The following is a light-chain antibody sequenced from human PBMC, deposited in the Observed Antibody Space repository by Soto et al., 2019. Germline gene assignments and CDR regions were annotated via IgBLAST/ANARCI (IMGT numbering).Light chain of an antibody. V-gene: IGLV2-14*01. CDR2: EVT. J-gene: IGLJ2*01. CDR3: SSYSRSSSVL. CDR1: NRDVGYYNY. Sequence: QSVLIQPASVSASPGQSITISCTGTNRDVGYYNYVSWYQHLPGKAPKLIIFEVTSRPSGVPDRFSGSKSGNAASLVISGLKPEDEADYYCSSYSRSSSVLFGGGTKVTVL.